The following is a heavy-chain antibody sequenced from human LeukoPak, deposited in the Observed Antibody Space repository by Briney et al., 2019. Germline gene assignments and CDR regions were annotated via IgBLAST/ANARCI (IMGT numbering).Heavy chain of an antibody. Sequence: PGGSLRLSCAASGFTFSSYEMNWVRQAPGKGLEWVSYISSSGSTIYYADSVKGRFTISRDNVKNTLYLQMNSLRAEDTALYYCARASWTQAYDYWGQGTLVTVSS. CDR1: GFTFSSYE. J-gene: IGHJ4*02. V-gene: IGHV3-48*03. CDR2: ISSSGSTI. CDR3: ARASWTQAYDY. D-gene: IGHD1-1*01.